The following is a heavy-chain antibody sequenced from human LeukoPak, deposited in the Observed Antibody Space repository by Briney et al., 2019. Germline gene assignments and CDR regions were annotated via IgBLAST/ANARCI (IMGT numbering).Heavy chain of an antibody. CDR1: GFTFSSYG. J-gene: IGHJ4*02. CDR3: ARYEVGASPFDY. V-gene: IGHV3-33*01. D-gene: IGHD1-26*01. Sequence: GSLRLSCAASGFTFSSYGMHWVRQAPGKGLEWVAVVWYVGSNKYYADSVKGRFTISRDNSKNTLYLQMNSLRAEDTAVYYCARYEVGASPFDYWGQGTLVTVSS. CDR2: VWYVGSNK.